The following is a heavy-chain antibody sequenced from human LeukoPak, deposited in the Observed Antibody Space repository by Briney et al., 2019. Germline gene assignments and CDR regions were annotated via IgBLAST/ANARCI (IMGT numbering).Heavy chain of an antibody. J-gene: IGHJ4*02. Sequence: GESLKISCKGSGYSFSSYWIAWVRQMPGKGLEWMGIIYPSDSDTRYSPSFQGQVTISADKSISTAYLRWSRLESSDTAMYYCARRDTSSSFDSWGQGTLVTVSS. D-gene: IGHD6-6*01. CDR1: GYSFSSYW. CDR3: ARRDTSSSFDS. CDR2: IYPSDSDT. V-gene: IGHV5-51*01.